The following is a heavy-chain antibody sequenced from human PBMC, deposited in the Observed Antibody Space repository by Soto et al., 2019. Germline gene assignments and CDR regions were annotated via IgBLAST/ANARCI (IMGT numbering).Heavy chain of an antibody. V-gene: IGHV4-59*01. CDR3: ASSPGNLYYYYGMDV. CDR2: LYNTGRT. D-gene: IGHD3-10*01. J-gene: IGHJ6*02. CDR1: GGSLSSYC. Sequence: PSETLSLTCNVSGGSLSSYCWSWIRQPPGKGLEWIGYLYNTGRTNYNPSLKSRVTISVDTSKNQFSLKLSSVTAADTAVYYCASSPGNLYYYYGMDVWGQGTTVTVSS.